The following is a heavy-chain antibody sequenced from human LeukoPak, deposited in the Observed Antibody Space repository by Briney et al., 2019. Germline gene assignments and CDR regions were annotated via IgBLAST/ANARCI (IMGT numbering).Heavy chain of an antibody. D-gene: IGHD5-12*01. J-gene: IGHJ4*02. CDR2: INPISGGT. CDR3: ARDRRVATTNFDY. CDR1: GYTFTGYY. V-gene: IGHV1-2*02. Sequence: GASVKVSCKASGYTFTGYYMHWVRQAPGQGLEWMGWINPISGGTNYAQNFEGRVTMTRDTSTRTAYMELSRLRSDDTAVYYCARDRRVATTNFDYWGQGTLVTVSS.